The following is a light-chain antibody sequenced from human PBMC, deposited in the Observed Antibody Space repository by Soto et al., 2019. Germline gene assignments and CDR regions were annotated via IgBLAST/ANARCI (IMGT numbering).Light chain of an antibody. CDR2: NAS. CDR1: RGISGW. V-gene: IGKV1-5*03. Sequence: DIQMTQSPSTLSASVGDRVTITCRASRGISGWLAWYQQKPGKAPKCLIYNASTLESGVPSRSSGSGSGTEFTFTISSLQPDDFAIYYCRQYNVFATFGQGTKVDIK. CDR3: RQYNVFAT. J-gene: IGKJ1*01.